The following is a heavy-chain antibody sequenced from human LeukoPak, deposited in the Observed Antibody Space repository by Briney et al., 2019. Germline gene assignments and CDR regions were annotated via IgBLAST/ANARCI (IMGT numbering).Heavy chain of an antibody. J-gene: IGHJ4*02. CDR1: GFTFSSYG. CDR2: IWYDGSNK. D-gene: IGHD3-10*01. CDR3: ARDVRITMVRGVKGVDY. V-gene: IGHV3-33*01. Sequence: GGSLRLSCAASGFTFSSYGMHWVRQAPGKGLEWVAVIWYDGSNKYYADSVKRRFTISRDNSKNTLYLQMNSLRAEDTAVYYCARDVRITMVRGVKGVDYWGQGTLVTVSS.